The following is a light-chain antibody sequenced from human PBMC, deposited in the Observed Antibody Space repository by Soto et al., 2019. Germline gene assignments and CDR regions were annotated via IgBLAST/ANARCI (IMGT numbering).Light chain of an antibody. V-gene: IGKV1-39*01. J-gene: IGKJ1*01. Sequence: DVQMTQSPSSLSASVGDIVTITCRASQGISSYLNWYQQKPGKAPKLLIYAASSLQSGVPSRFSGSGSGTDFTLTISSLQPEDFATYYCQQSYSTPWTFGQGTKV. CDR3: QQSYSTPWT. CDR2: AAS. CDR1: QGISSY.